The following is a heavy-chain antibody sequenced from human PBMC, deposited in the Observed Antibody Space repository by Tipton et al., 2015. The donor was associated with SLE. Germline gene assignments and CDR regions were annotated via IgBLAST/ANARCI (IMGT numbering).Heavy chain of an antibody. CDR3: ARVRGTYYDFWSGYYSDAFDI. V-gene: IGHV4-34*01. J-gene: IGHJ3*02. Sequence: TLSLTCAVYAGSFGGYYWSWIRQSPGKGLEWIGEINHSGSTNYNPSLKSRVTISVDTSKNQFSLKLSSVTAADTAVYYCARVRGTYYDFWSGYYSDAFDIWGQGTMVTVSS. CDR2: INHSGST. D-gene: IGHD3-3*01. CDR1: AGSFGGYY.